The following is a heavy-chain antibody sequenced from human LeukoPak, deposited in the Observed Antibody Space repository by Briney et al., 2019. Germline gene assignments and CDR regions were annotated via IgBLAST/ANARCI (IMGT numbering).Heavy chain of an antibody. D-gene: IGHD3-16*02. CDR2: IGSSNTI. V-gene: IGHV3-11*04. Sequence: GGTLRLSCAASGFTFSDYYMSWIRQAPGKGLEWLSYIGSSNTIYSADSVKGRFTISRDNAKNSLYLEMNSLRAEDTAVYYCARRSFLITFGGLIVWGQGTLVTVSS. CDR3: ARRSFLITFGGLIV. CDR1: GFTFSDYY. J-gene: IGHJ4*02.